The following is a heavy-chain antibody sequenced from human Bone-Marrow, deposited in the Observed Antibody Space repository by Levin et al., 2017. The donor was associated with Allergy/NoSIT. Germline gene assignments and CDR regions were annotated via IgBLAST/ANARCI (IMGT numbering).Heavy chain of an antibody. D-gene: IGHD3-3*01. CDR1: GFTFDDYG. CDR3: ARWGVVESSSYYGLDV. CDR2: INWNGGST. Sequence: GESLKISCAASGFTFDDYGMSWVRQVAGKGLEWVSGINWNGGSTHYADSVRGRFIISRDNAKNSLYLQMNSLRVEDTALYYCARWGVVESSSYYGLDVWGQGTTVTVSS. J-gene: IGHJ6*02. V-gene: IGHV3-20*04.